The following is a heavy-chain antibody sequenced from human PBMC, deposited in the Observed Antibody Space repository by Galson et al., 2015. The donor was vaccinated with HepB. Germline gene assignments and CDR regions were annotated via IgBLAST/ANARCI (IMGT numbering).Heavy chain of an antibody. V-gene: IGHV3-7*03. CDR3: ARESYSGSGSFHGIGGFDI. CDR2: IKEDGSEE. D-gene: IGHD3-10*01. CDR1: GFTLRNYW. Sequence: SLRLSCAASGFTLRNYWMNWVRQAPGEGLEWVANIKEDGSEEYYVDSVKGRFTISRDNAKNSLFLQMNSLRAEDTAVYYCARESYSGSGSFHGIGGFDIWGQGTMVSVSS. J-gene: IGHJ3*02.